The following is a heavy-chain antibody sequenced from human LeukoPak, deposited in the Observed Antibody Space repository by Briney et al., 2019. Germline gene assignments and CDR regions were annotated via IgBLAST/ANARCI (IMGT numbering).Heavy chain of an antibody. CDR1: GYTFTSYG. CDR2: INAYNGNT. Sequence: GAPVKVSCKASGYTFTSYGISWVRQAPGQGVEWMGWINAYNGNTNYAQKLQGRVTMTTDTSTSTAYMELRSLRSDDTAVYYCAREGPPLYSGYDYPYFDYWGQGTLVTVSS. V-gene: IGHV1-18*01. J-gene: IGHJ4*02. D-gene: IGHD5-12*01. CDR3: AREGPPLYSGYDYPYFDY.